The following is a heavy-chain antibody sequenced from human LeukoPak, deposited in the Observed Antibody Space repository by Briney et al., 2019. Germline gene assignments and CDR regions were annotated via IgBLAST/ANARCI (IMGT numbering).Heavy chain of an antibody. Sequence: ETLSLTCTVSGGSISSTSYYWGWIRQPPGKGLEWVSVIYSGGSTYYADSVKGRFTISRDNSKNTLYLQMNSLRAEDTAVYYCAKDMWFGGAFDYWGQGTLVTVSS. V-gene: IGHV3-53*05. CDR3: AKDMWFGGAFDY. CDR1: GGSISSTSYY. CDR2: IYSGGST. J-gene: IGHJ4*02. D-gene: IGHD3-10*01.